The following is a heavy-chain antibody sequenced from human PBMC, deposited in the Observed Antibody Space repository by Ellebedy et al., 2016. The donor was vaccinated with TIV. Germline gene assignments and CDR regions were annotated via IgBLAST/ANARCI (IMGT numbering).Heavy chain of an antibody. Sequence: SETLSLXCTVPGGSISSYYWSWIRQPPGKGLEWIGYIYYSGSTNYNPSLKSRVTISVDTSKNQFSLKLSSVTAADTAVYYCAREVSVRWFYGMDVWGQGTTVTVSS. V-gene: IGHV4-59*01. CDR1: GGSISSYY. D-gene: IGHD3-10*01. J-gene: IGHJ6*02. CDR2: IYYSGST. CDR3: AREVSVRWFYGMDV.